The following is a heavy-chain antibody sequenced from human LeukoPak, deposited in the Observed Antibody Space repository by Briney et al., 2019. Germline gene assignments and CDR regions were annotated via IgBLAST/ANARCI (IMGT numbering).Heavy chain of an antibody. CDR2: IYTGGST. CDR3: ARAGYYDSSGYYSFDY. CDR1: GGSISSYY. Sequence: SETLSLTCTVSGGSISSYYWSWTRQPAGKGLEWIGRIYTGGSTNYNPSLKSRVTMSVDTSKNQFSLKLSSVTAADTAVYYCARAGYYDSSGYYSFDYWGQGTLVTVSS. D-gene: IGHD3-22*01. J-gene: IGHJ4*02. V-gene: IGHV4-4*07.